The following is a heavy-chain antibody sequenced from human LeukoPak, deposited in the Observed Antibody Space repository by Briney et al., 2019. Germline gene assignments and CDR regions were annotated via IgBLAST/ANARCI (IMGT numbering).Heavy chain of an antibody. CDR2: IRSKAYGGTT. D-gene: IGHD1-26*01. CDR3: TRASGSYNPFDY. J-gene: IGHJ4*02. V-gene: IGHV3-49*04. CDR1: GFTFSSYY. Sequence: GGSLRLSCAASGFTFSSYYMNWVRQAPGNGLEWVGFIRSKAYGGTTEYAASVKGRFTISRDDSKSIAYLQMNSLKTEDTAVYYCTRASGSYNPFDYWGQGTLVTVSS.